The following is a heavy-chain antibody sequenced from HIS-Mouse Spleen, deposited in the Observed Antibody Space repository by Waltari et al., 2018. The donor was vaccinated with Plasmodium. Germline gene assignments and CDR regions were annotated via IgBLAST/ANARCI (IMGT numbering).Heavy chain of an antibody. J-gene: IGHJ6*02. CDR1: GYSISSGYY. CDR3: ARVDYGSGDYYYYYGMDV. CDR2: IYHSGSN. V-gene: IGHV4-38-2*02. Sequence: QVQLQESGPGLVKPSETLSLTCTVSGYSISSGYYWGWIRQPPGKGLEWIGSIYHSGSNYYNPSLKSRVTISVDTSKNQFSLKLSSVTAADTAVYYCARVDYGSGDYYYYYGMDVWGQGTTVTVSS. D-gene: IGHD3-10*01.